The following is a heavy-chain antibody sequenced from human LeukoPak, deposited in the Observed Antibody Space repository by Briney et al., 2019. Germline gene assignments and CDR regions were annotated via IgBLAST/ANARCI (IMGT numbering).Heavy chain of an antibody. CDR1: GFTFNNYA. CDR2: ISSNGGST. D-gene: IGHD6-19*01. V-gene: IGHV3-64D*08. J-gene: IGHJ4*02. Sequence: GGSLRLSCSASGFTFNNYAMYWVRQAPGKGLEYISAISSNGGSTYYADSVKGRFTISRDNSKNTLYLQMSSLRSEDTAVYYCVKNGVYTSGWYGGYFDYWGQGTLVTVSS. CDR3: VKNGVYTSGWYGGYFDY.